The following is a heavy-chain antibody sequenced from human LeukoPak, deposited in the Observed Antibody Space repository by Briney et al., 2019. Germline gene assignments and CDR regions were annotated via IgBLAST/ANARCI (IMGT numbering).Heavy chain of an antibody. CDR1: GFTFSSYS. CDR3: AREVAAMASAGDY. J-gene: IGHJ4*02. CDR2: ISSSSYI. Sequence: NPGGSLRLSCAASGFTFSSYSMNWVRQAPGKGLEWVSSISSSSYIYYADSVKGRFTISRDNAKNSLYLQMNSLRAEDTAVYYCAREVAAMASAGDYWGQGTLVTVSS. D-gene: IGHD5-18*01. V-gene: IGHV3-21*01.